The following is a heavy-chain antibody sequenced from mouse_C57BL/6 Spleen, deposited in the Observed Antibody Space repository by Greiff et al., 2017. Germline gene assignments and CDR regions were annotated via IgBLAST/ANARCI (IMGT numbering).Heavy chain of an antibody. V-gene: IGHV1-80*01. Sequence: QVQLKQSGAELVKPGASVTISCKASGYAFSSYWMNWVKQRPGKGLEWIGQIYPGDGDTNYNGKFKGKATLTADNSSSTAYMQLSSLTSEDSAVYFCARAGTNWYFDVWGTGTTVTVSS. CDR1: GYAFSSYW. J-gene: IGHJ1*03. CDR3: ARAGTNWYFDV. D-gene: IGHD4-1*01. CDR2: IYPGDGDT.